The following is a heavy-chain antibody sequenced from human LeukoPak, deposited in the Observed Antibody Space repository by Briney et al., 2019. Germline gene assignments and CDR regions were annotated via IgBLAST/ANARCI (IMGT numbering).Heavy chain of an antibody. CDR1: GFTFSSYG. J-gene: IGHJ4*02. CDR2: IWYDGSNK. D-gene: IGHD6-19*01. V-gene: IGHV3-33*01. Sequence: GGSLRLSCAASGFTFSSYGMHWVRQAPGKGLEWVAVIWYDGSNKYYADSVKGRFTISRDNSKNTLYLQMNSLRAEDTAVYYCARGRYSSGWYPFFDYWGQGTLVTVSS. CDR3: ARGRYSSGWYPFFDY.